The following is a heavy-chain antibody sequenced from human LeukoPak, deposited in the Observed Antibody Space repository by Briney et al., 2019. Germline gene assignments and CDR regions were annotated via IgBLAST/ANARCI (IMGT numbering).Heavy chain of an antibody. J-gene: IGHJ4*02. V-gene: IGHV3-21*01. CDR2: ISSSSYI. CDR1: GFTFSSYS. D-gene: IGHD3-22*01. CDR3: ARMGDYYDSSGYYYIGFDY. Sequence: GGSLRLSCAASGFTFSSYSMNWVRQAPGKGLEWVSSISSSSYIYYADSVKGRFTISRDNAKNSLYLQMNSLRAEDTAVYYCARMGDYYDSSGYYYIGFDYWGQGTLVTVSS.